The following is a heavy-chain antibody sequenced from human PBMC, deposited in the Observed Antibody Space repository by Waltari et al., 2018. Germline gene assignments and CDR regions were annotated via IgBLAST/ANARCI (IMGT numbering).Heavy chain of an antibody. V-gene: IGHV3-74*01. CDR1: GFNFSNSW. Sequence: EVQLVESGGRLVPPGGYMRISCAVSGFNFSNSWMHWVRQSPGKGLVWVSRINKDGSSISYADSVDGRFTISRDNAKKTLYLQMNSLRAEDTGVYYCAREGPQLSDYMDVWGKGTTVNVSS. D-gene: IGHD2-15*01. CDR2: INKDGSSI. CDR3: AREGPQLSDYMDV. J-gene: IGHJ6*03.